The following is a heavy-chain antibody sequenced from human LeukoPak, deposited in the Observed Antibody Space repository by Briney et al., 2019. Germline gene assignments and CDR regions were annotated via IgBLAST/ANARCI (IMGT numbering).Heavy chain of an antibody. CDR2: IIPILGIV. CDR1: GGTFSSYA. J-gene: IGHJ4*02. Sequence: ASVKVSCKASGGTFSSYAISWVRQAPGQGLEWMGRIIPILGIVNYAQKFQGRVTITADKSTSTAYMELSSLRSEDTAVYYCARDGIQLWLYFDYWGQGTLVTVSS. V-gene: IGHV1-69*04. D-gene: IGHD5-18*01. CDR3: ARDGIQLWLYFDY.